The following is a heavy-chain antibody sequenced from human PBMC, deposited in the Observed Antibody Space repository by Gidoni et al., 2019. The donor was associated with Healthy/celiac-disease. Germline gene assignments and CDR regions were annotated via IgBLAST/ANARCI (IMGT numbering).Heavy chain of an antibody. Sequence: EVQLVVSGGGLVQPGGSLRLSCAASGFTFSSYWMSWVRQAPGNGLEWVANIKQDGSEKYYVDSVRGRFTIYRDNAKNSLYLQMNSLRAEDTDVYYCARCIAAAAPDYWGQGTLVTVSS. CDR2: IKQDGSEK. CDR3: ARCIAAAAPDY. CDR1: GFTFSSYW. D-gene: IGHD6-13*01. V-gene: IGHV3-7*04. J-gene: IGHJ4*02.